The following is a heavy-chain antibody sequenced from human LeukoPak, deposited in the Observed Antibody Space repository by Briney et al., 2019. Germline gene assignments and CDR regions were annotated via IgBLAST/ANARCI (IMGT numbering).Heavy chain of an antibody. CDR1: GGSISSYY. CDR2: IYYSGST. CDR3: ARHALYGDFHYFDY. D-gene: IGHD4-17*01. V-gene: IGHV4-59*08. Sequence: KPSETLSLTCTVSGGSISSYYWSWIRQPPGKGLEWIGYIYYSGSTNYNPSLKSRVTISVDTSKNQFSLKLSSVTAADTAVYYCARHALYGDFHYFDYWGQGTLVTVSS. J-gene: IGHJ4*02.